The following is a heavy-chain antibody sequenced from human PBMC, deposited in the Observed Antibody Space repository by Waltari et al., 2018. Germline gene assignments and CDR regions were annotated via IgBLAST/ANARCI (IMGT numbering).Heavy chain of an antibody. Sequence: QLQLQESGPGLVKPSETLSLTCTVSGGSISSSSYYWGWIRKPPGKGLEWIGSIYYSGSTYYNPSLKSRVTISVDTSKNQFSLKLSSVTAADTAVYYCARETNTGDGIWFDPWGQGTLVTVSS. CDR3: ARETNTGDGIWFDP. CDR1: GGSISSSSYY. CDR2: IYYSGST. J-gene: IGHJ5*02. V-gene: IGHV4-39*02. D-gene: IGHD7-27*01.